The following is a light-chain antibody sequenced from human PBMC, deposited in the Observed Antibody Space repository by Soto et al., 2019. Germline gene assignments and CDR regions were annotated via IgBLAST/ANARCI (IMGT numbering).Light chain of an antibody. Sequence: QSALTQPASVSGSPGHSITISCTGTSSHVGTYNLVSWYQQYSGKAPKLMIYEVSKRPSGVSNRFSGSKSGNTASLTISGLQAEDEADYYCCSYAGTNTYVLGTGTKVTVL. CDR3: CSYAGTNTYV. CDR2: EVS. J-gene: IGLJ1*01. CDR1: SSHVGTYNL. V-gene: IGLV2-23*02.